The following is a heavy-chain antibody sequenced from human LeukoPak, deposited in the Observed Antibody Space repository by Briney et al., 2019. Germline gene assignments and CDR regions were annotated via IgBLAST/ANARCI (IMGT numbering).Heavy chain of an antibody. Sequence: GGSLRLSCAASGFTFSSYSMNCVRQAPGKGLEWVSAISSSSSSIYYADSVKGRFTISRDKAKNSLYLQMNSLRAEDTAVYYCARDLVAGGSFYGMDVWGQGTTVTVSS. V-gene: IGHV3-21*01. CDR1: GFTFSSYS. CDR2: ISSSSSSI. CDR3: ARDLVAGGSFYGMDV. D-gene: IGHD2-15*01. J-gene: IGHJ6*02.